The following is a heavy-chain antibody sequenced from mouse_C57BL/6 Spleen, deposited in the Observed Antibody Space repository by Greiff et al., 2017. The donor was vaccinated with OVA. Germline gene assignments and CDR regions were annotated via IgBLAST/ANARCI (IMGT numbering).Heavy chain of an antibody. J-gene: IGHJ1*03. CDR3: ARGRRVGYFDV. D-gene: IGHD1-1*01. CDR2: ISDGGSYT. Sequence: DVMLVESGGGLVKPGGSLTLSCAASGFTFSSYAMSWVRQTPEKRLEWVATISDGGSYTSYPDNVKGRFTISRDNAKNNLYLQMSHLKSEDTAMYYCARGRRVGYFDVWGTGTTVTVSS. CDR1: GFTFSSYA. V-gene: IGHV5-4*03.